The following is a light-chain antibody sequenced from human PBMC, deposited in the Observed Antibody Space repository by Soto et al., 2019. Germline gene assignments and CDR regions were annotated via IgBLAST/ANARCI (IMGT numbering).Light chain of an antibody. V-gene: IGKV3-15*01. Sequence: EIVVTQSPATLSVSPGERVTLSCRASRSVSSSLAWYQQRPGQAPRLLIYDTSTRAAGISARFSGSGSGTEFTLTISSLQSEDFAVYYCQQYIDWPPGTFGQGTAVEIK. CDR3: QQYIDWPPGT. CDR2: DTS. J-gene: IGKJ1*01. CDR1: RSVSSS.